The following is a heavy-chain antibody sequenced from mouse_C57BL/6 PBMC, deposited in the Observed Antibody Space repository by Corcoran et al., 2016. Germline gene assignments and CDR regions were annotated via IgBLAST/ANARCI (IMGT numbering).Heavy chain of an antibody. CDR3: ARAGTAWFAY. J-gene: IGHJ3*01. Sequence: QIQLVQSGPELKKPGETVKISCKASGYTFTTYGMSWVKQAPGKGLKWMGWINPYSGVPTYADDFKGRFAFSLETSASTAYLQINNLKNEDTATYCCARAGTAWFAYWGQGTLVTVSA. V-gene: IGHV9-3*01. CDR1: GYTFTTYG. CDR2: INPYSGVP. D-gene: IGHD3-3*01.